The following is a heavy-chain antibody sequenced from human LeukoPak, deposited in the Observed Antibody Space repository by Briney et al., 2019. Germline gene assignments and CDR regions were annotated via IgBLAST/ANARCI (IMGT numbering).Heavy chain of an antibody. Sequence: PGRSLRLSCAASGFTFSTYSMNWVRQAPGKGLEWVSYISSFSGTINYADSVKGRFTISRDNAKNSLYLQMNSLRAEDTAVYYCARDQGGVGYWGQGTLVTVSS. J-gene: IGHJ4*02. CDR2: ISSFSGTI. V-gene: IGHV3-48*01. CDR3: ARDQGGVGY. D-gene: IGHD3-16*01. CDR1: GFTFSTYS.